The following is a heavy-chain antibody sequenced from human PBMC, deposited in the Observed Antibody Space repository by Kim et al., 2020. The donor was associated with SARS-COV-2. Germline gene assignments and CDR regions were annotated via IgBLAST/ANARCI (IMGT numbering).Heavy chain of an antibody. Sequence: SETLSLTCAVYGGSFSGYYWSWIRQPPGKGLEWIGEINHSGSTNYNPSLKSRVTISVDTSKNQFSLKLSSVTAADTAVYYCARGDAGIAVAAYYYYYMDVWGKGTTVTVSS. CDR3: ARGDAGIAVAAYYYYYMDV. V-gene: IGHV4-34*01. CDR2: INHSGST. J-gene: IGHJ6*03. D-gene: IGHD6-19*01. CDR1: GGSFSGYY.